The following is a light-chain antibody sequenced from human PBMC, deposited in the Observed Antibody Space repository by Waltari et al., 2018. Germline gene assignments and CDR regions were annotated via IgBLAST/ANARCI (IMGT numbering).Light chain of an antibody. J-gene: IGLJ3*02. Sequence: QSVLTQPPSVSGTPGQRVTISCSGTTSNIGSNSVYWYQQLPGTAPKLLIYRNYQRPSGVPTRFSGSRSGTSASLAISGLQSEDEADYYCATWDDTLSSPRVFGGGTRLTVL. CDR1: TSNIGSNS. V-gene: IGLV1-47*01. CDR2: RNY. CDR3: ATWDDTLSSPRV.